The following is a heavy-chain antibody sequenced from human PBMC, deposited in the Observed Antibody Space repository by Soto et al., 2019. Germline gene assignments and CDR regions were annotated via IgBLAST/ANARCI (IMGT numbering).Heavy chain of an antibody. D-gene: IGHD6-19*01. Sequence: QVQLVESGGGVVQPGRSLRLSCAASGFTFSSYGMHWVRQAPGKGLEWVAVISYDGSNKYYADSVKGRFTISRDNSKNTLYLQMNSLRAEDTAVYYCAKGVVPLAVAGSYVWGQGTTVTVSS. CDR1: GFTFSSYG. CDR3: AKGVVPLAVAGSYV. CDR2: ISYDGSNK. V-gene: IGHV3-30*18. J-gene: IGHJ6*02.